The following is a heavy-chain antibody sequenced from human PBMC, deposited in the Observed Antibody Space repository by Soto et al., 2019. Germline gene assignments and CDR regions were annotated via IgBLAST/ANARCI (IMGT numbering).Heavy chain of an antibody. CDR3: ARIEDSGWYAGIDY. D-gene: IGHD6-19*01. CDR1: GFSLSNARMG. Sequence: GSGPTLVNPTETLTLTCTVSGFSLSNARMGVSWIRQPPGKALEWLAHIFSNDEKSYSTSLKSRLTISKDTSKSQVVLTMTNMDPVDTATYYCARIEDSGWYAGIDYWGQGTLVTVSS. CDR2: IFSNDEK. V-gene: IGHV2-26*01. J-gene: IGHJ4*02.